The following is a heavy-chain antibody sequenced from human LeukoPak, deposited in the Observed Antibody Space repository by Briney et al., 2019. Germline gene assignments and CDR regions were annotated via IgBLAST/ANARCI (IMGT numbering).Heavy chain of an antibody. CDR3: AKDVGKWESLHFFDY. CDR2: ISGSGAST. Sequence: PGGSLRLSCLTSGFTFSTNAMSWVRQAPGKGLEWISGISGSGASTYYADPVTGRFTISRDNSRNTLYLQMNSLRGDDTAVYYCAKDVGKWESLHFFDYWGQGTLVTVSS. CDR1: GFTFSTNA. D-gene: IGHD1-26*01. J-gene: IGHJ4*02. V-gene: IGHV3-23*01.